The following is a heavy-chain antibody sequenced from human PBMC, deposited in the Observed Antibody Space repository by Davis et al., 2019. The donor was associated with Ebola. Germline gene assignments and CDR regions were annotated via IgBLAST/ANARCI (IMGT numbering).Heavy chain of an antibody. CDR1: GGTFSSYA. D-gene: IGHD3-10*01. CDR3: ARGGFRGFTMVQGAPFYYGMDV. CDR2: IIPIFGTA. V-gene: IGHV1-69*13. Sequence: SVKVSCKASGGTFSSYAISWVRQAPGQGLEWMGGIIPIFGTANYAQKFQGRVTITADESTSTAYMELSSLRSEDTAVYYCARGGFRGFTMVQGAPFYYGMDVWGQGTTVTVSS. J-gene: IGHJ6*02.